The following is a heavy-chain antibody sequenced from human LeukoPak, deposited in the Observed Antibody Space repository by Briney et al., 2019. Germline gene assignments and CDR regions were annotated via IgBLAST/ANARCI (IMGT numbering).Heavy chain of an antibody. CDR1: GFTFSSYS. D-gene: IGHD3-9*01. J-gene: IGHJ4*02. CDR3: AAAKLGVDFKTGYYMNY. Sequence: GGSLRLSCTASGFTFSSYSMNWVRQAPGEGLEWISSISGSGSYIYYVDSVKGRLTVSRDNAKNLLFLQVNCKRAEDTDVYFCAAAKLGVDFKTGYYMNYWGRGTLVTVSS. V-gene: IGHV3-21*01. CDR2: ISGSGSYI.